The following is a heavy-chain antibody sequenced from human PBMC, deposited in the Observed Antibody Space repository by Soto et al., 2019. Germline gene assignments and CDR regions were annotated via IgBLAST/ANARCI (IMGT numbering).Heavy chain of an antibody. Sequence: ASVKVSCKASGYTFTSYGISWVRQAPGQGLEWMGWINAGNGNTYYAQKFQGRVTFTTDTSASTVYMQLRSLRSEGTAVYYCARDDSGFSGSHYSDYFNYWGQGALVTVSS. V-gene: IGHV1-18*01. D-gene: IGHD1-26*01. CDR1: GYTFTSYG. CDR2: INAGNGNT. CDR3: ARDDSGFSGSHYSDYFNY. J-gene: IGHJ4*02.